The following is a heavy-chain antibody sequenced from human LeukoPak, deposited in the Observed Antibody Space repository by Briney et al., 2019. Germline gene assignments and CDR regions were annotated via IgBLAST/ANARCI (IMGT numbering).Heavy chain of an antibody. J-gene: IGHJ4*02. D-gene: IGHD3-16*01. CDR3: ARALMTTSDY. CDR1: GYTFTSYG. V-gene: IGHV1-2*02. Sequence: ASVKVSCKASGYTFTSYGISWVRQAPGQGLEWMGWINPNSGGTNYAQKFQGRVTMTRDTSISTAYMELSRLRSDDTAVYYCARALMTTSDYWGQGTLVTVSS. CDR2: INPNSGGT.